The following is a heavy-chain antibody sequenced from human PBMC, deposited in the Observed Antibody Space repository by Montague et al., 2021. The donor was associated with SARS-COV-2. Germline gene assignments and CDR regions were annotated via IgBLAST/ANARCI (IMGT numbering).Heavy chain of an antibody. CDR1: GGSFSGYY. V-gene: IGHV4-34*01. CDR3: ARGPHSSSWHYYYYYGMDV. D-gene: IGHD6-13*01. J-gene: IGHJ6*02. Sequence: SETLSLTCAVYGGSFSGYYWSWIRQPPGKGLEWIGEINHSGSTNYNPSLKSRATISVDTSKNQFSLKLSSVTAADTAVYYCARGPHSSSWHYYYYYGMDVWGQGTTVTVSS. CDR2: INHSGST.